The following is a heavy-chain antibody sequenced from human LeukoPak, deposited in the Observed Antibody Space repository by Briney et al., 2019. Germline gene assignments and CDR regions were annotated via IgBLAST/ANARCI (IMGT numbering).Heavy chain of an antibody. Sequence: SETLSLTCAVPGAPISNDNWWSWVRQAPGKGLEWIGEIHHSGSTNYNPSLKSRVIISVDKSKNQFSLKLSSVTAADTAVYSCARNGYYSLDDWGQGILVTVSS. CDR1: GAPISNDNW. CDR3: ARNGYYSLDD. D-gene: IGHD3-3*01. J-gene: IGHJ4*02. CDR2: IHHSGST. V-gene: IGHV4-4*02.